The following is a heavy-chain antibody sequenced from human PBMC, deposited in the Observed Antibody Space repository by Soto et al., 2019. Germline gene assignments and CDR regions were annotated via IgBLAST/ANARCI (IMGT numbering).Heavy chain of an antibody. J-gene: IGHJ5*02. Sequence: QVQLVQSGGEVKKPGASVKVSCKASGYTFTSYGISWVRQAPGQGLEWMGRISAYNGNTNYAPKLQGRATMTTDTSTSTAYMELRSRRSDYTAVYYCARVVGALGHWFDPWCQGTLVTVSS. CDR2: ISAYNGNT. CDR1: GYTFTSYG. CDR3: ARVVGALGHWFDP. D-gene: IGHD1-26*01. V-gene: IGHV1-18*01.